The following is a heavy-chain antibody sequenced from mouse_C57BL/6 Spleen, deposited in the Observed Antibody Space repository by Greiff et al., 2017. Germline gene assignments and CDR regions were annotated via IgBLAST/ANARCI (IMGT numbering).Heavy chain of an antibody. V-gene: IGHV1-54*01. CDR3: ARSGWIYDYDEFAY. Sequence: VQLQQSGAELVRPGTSVKVSCKASGYAFTNYLIEWVKQRPGQGLEWIGVINPGSGGTNYNEKFKGKATLTADKSSSTAYMQLSSLTSEDSAVYFCARSGWIYDYDEFAYWGQGTLVTVSA. CDR2: INPGSGGT. CDR1: GYAFTNYL. D-gene: IGHD2-4*01. J-gene: IGHJ3*01.